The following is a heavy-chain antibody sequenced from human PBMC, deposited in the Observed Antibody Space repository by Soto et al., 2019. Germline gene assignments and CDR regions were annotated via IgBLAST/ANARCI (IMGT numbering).Heavy chain of an antibody. CDR2: ISYDGSNK. D-gene: IGHD4-17*01. Sequence: QVQLVESGGGVVQPGRSLRLSCAASGFTFSSYAMHWVRQAPGKGLEWVAVISYDGSNKYYADSVKGRFTISRDNSKNTLYLQMHSLRAEDTAVYYCARDPTVTKEFYYYGMDVWGKGTTVTVSS. V-gene: IGHV3-30-3*01. CDR1: GFTFSSYA. J-gene: IGHJ6*04. CDR3: ARDPTVTKEFYYYGMDV.